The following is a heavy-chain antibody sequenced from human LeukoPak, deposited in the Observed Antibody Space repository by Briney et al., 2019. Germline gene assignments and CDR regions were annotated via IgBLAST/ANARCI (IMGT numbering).Heavy chain of an antibody. J-gene: IGHJ6*02. CDR3: AKVDYGDFKRLNYYYYGMDV. D-gene: IGHD4-17*01. V-gene: IGHV3-30*18. CDR2: ISYDGSNK. Sequence: GGSLRLSCAASGFTFSSYGMHWVRQAPGKGLEWVAAISYDGSNKYYADSVKGRFTISRDNSKNTLYLQMNSLRAEDTAVYYCAKVDYGDFKRLNYYYYGMDVWGQGTTVTVSS. CDR1: GFTFSSYG.